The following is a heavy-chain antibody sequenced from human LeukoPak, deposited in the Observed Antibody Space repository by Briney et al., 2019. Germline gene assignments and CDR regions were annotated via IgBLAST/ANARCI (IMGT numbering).Heavy chain of an antibody. Sequence: KASETLSLTCTVSGGSMSTSNYYWGWIRQPPGKGLEWIGNIFCSGSTYYNPSLKSRVTISVDTSKNHFSLKLSSVTAADTAVYYCARSGSGYLRYYFDYWGQGTLVTVSS. V-gene: IGHV4-39*07. J-gene: IGHJ4*02. CDR1: GGSMSTSNYY. D-gene: IGHD5-12*01. CDR3: ARSGSGYLRYYFDY. CDR2: IFCSGST.